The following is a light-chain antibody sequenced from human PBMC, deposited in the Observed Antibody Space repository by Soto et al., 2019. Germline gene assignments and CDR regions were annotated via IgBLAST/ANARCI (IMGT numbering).Light chain of an antibody. Sequence: EIVLSQSPLSLPVTPGEPASISCRSSRNLLHSNGYYYLVWYLQKPGQSPQLLIYFGSNRASGVPARFSGSGSGTDFTLTISRVEAEDVGVYLFAQGLATPFTFGGGTKVEIK. CDR1: RNLLHSNGYYY. CDR3: AQGLATPFT. V-gene: IGKV2-28*01. CDR2: FGS. J-gene: IGKJ4*01.